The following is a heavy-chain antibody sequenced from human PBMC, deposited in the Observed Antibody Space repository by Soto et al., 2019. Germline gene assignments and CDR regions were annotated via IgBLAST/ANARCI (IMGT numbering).Heavy chain of an antibody. D-gene: IGHD3-3*01. V-gene: IGHV4-59*01. J-gene: IGHJ4*02. CDR1: GGSISSYY. Sequence: PSETLSLTCTVSGGSISSYYWSWIRQPPGKGLEWIGYIYYSGSTNYNPSLKSRVTISVDTSKNQFSLKLSSVTAADTAVYYCARVSRFLEWLDYYFDYWGQGTLVTVSS. CDR3: ARVSRFLEWLDYYFDY. CDR2: IYYSGST.